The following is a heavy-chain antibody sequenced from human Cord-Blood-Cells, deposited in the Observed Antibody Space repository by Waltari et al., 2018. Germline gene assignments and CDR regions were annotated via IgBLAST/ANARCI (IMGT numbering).Heavy chain of an antibody. CDR2: IDHSGST. D-gene: IGHD6-6*01. CDR1: GGSISSSNW. Sequence: QVQLQESGPGLVKPSGTLSLTCAVSGGSISSSNWWSWVRQPPGKGLEWIGEIDHSGSTNYKPSLKSRVTISVDKSKNQFSLKLSSVTAADTAVYYWARFKGAARPCAFDIWGQGTMVTVSS. V-gene: IGHV4-4*02. J-gene: IGHJ3*02. CDR3: ARFKGAARPCAFDI.